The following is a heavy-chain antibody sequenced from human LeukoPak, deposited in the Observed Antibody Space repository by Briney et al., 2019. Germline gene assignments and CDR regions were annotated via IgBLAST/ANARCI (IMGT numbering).Heavy chain of an antibody. D-gene: IGHD2-8*01. CDR2: INHSVSA. V-gene: IGHV4-34*01. CDR3: ARDPTTGVSVQYYFDD. J-gene: IGHJ4*02. CDR1: VRSLIGYH. Sequence: SETLSLTCALFVRSLIGYHWNWIRQYPRKGLEWIGEINHSVSAKYNPSFNSRVTISLDTSKKQFSLDLRSLTAADTAVYYCARDPTTGVSVQYYFDDWGRRTLVTVSS.